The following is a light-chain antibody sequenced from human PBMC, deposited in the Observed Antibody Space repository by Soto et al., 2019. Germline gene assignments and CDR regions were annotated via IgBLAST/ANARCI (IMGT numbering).Light chain of an antibody. V-gene: IGKV3-15*01. J-gene: IGKJ4*01. Sequence: ETVMTQSPATLSVSPGDGATLSCRASQSVSSNLAWYQQKPGQTPRLLVYGASIRATGMSARFSGSGSGTDFTLTISSLQSEDFALYYCQQYNNWPHTFGGGTRVEIK. CDR1: QSVSSN. CDR2: GAS. CDR3: QQYNNWPHT.